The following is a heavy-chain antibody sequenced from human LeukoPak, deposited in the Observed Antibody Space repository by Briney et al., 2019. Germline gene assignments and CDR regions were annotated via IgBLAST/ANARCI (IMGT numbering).Heavy chain of an antibody. V-gene: IGHV3-7*05. D-gene: IGHD3-16*01. Sequence: PGGSLRLSCAASGFTLSSYWMSWVRQAPGKGLEWVANIKQDGSEKYYVDSVKGRFTISRDNAKNSLYLQMNSLRAEDTAVYYCASDRFYFGVWGQGTPVTISS. CDR1: GFTLSSYW. CDR3: ASDRFYFGV. CDR2: IKQDGSEK. J-gene: IGHJ4*02.